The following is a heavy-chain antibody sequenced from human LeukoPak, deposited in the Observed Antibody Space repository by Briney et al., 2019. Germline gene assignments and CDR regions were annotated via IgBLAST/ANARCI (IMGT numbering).Heavy chain of an antibody. J-gene: IGHJ6*03. Sequence: PGGSLRLSCAASGFTFSTYGMHWVRQPPGKGLEWMAVISNDGSNTYYADFVKGRFTISRDNAKNSLYLQMNSLRAEDTAVYYCARDQSGSLYYYYYMDVWGKGTTVTISS. V-gene: IGHV3-30*03. CDR3: ARDQSGSLYYYYYMDV. D-gene: IGHD2-15*01. CDR1: GFTFSTYG. CDR2: ISNDGSNT.